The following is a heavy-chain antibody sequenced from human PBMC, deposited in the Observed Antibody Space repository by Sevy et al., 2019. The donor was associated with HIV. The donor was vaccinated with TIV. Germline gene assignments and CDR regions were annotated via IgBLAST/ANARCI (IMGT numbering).Heavy chain of an antibody. J-gene: IGHJ4*02. CDR1: GYSFTSYW. Sequence: GESLKISCKGSGYSFTSYWIGWVRPMPGKGLEWMGIIYPGDYDTRYCPSFQGQVTISADKSINPAYLQWSSLKASDTALYYCAGPGPARWYFDYWGQGTLVTVSS. CDR2: IYPGDYDT. V-gene: IGHV5-51*01. CDR3: AGPGPARWYFDY.